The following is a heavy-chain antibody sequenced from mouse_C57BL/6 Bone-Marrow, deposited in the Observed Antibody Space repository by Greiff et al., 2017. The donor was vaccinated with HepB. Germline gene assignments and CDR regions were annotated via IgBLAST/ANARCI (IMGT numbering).Heavy chain of an antibody. J-gene: IGHJ1*03. D-gene: IGHD2-2*01. CDR2: IYPADGDT. CDR3: AGYRSYWYFDV. V-gene: IGHV1-82*01. Sequence: QVQLKESGPELVKPGASVKISCKASGYAFSSSWMNWVKQRPGKGLEWIGRIYPADGDTNYNGKFKGKATLTADKSSSTAYMQLSSLTSEDSAVYFCAGYRSYWYFDVWGTGTTVTVSS. CDR1: GYAFSSSW.